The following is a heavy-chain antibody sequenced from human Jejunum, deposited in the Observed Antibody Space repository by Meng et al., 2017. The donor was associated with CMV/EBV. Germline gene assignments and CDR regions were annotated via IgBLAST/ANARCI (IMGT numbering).Heavy chain of an antibody. Sequence: SRFPLNSYGIHWVRQFPGKGLELVAVLWYDGSRKYFADSVQGRFSISRDDSKNTVYLQMNSLRAEDTAVYYCARDNDGSSHYSQFDYWGQGTLVTVSS. CDR3: ARDNDGSSHYSQFDY. J-gene: IGHJ4*02. CDR1: RFPLNSYG. D-gene: IGHD3-22*01. V-gene: IGHV3-33*01. CDR2: LWYDGSRK.